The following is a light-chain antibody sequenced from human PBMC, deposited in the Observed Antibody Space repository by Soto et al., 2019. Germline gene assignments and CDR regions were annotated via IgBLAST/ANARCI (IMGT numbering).Light chain of an antibody. Sequence: IQMTQSPSSLSASVGDRVIITCRASQAIRNDLGWYQQKPGKAPKLLIYTASTLQSGVPSRFSGSGSGADFTLTIRSLQPEDSATYYCLHDYSYPRTFGQGTKADIK. CDR3: LHDYSYPRT. J-gene: IGKJ1*01. CDR2: TAS. V-gene: IGKV1-6*01. CDR1: QAIRND.